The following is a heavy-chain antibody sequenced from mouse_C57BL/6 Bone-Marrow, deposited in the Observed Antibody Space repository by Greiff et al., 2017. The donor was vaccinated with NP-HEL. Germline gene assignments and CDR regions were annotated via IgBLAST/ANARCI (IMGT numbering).Heavy chain of an antibody. CDR2: ISDGGSYT. CDR3: ARGPYGSSPYWYFDV. D-gene: IGHD1-1*01. CDR1: GFTFSSYA. J-gene: IGHJ1*03. V-gene: IGHV5-4*01. Sequence: EVQLVESGGGLVKPGGSLKLSCAASGFTFSSYAMSWVRQTPEKRLEWVATISDGGSYTYYPDNVKGRFTISRDNAKNNLYLQMSHLKSEDTAMYYCARGPYGSSPYWYFDVWGTGTTVTVSS.